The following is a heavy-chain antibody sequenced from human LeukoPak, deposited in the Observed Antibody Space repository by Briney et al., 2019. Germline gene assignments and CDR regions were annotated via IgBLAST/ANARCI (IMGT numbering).Heavy chain of an antibody. J-gene: IGHJ4*02. V-gene: IGHV4-39*07. CDR2: INHSGST. Sequence: SETLSLTCTVSGGSISSSSYYWSWIRQPPGKGLEWIGEINHSGSTNYNPSLKSRVTISVDTSKNQFSLKLSSVTAADTAVYYCARDSGDDYWGQGTLVTVSS. D-gene: IGHD4-17*01. CDR1: GGSISSSSYY. CDR3: ARDSGDDY.